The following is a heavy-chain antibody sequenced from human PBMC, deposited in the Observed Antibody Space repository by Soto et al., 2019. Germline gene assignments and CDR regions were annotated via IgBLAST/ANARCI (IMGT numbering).Heavy chain of an antibody. CDR2: ISGSGGST. CDR1: GFTFSSYA. Sequence: GGSLRLSCAASGFTFSSYAMSWVRQAPGKGLEWVSAISGSGGSTYYADSVKGRFTISRDNSKNTLYLQMNSLRAEDTAVYYCAKLEDRQWLVLYSGGHYDAFDIWGQGTMVTVSS. J-gene: IGHJ3*02. V-gene: IGHV3-23*01. CDR3: AKLEDRQWLVLYSGGHYDAFDI. D-gene: IGHD6-19*01.